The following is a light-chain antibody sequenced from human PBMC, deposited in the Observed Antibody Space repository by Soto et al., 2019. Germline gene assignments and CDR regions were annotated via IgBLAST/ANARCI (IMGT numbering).Light chain of an antibody. CDR3: QQYNTWLWT. J-gene: IGKJ1*01. CDR2: GAS. V-gene: IGKV3-15*01. Sequence: EIVMTQSPATLSVSPGERATLSCRASQNISSNLAWYQQKPGQAPRGLIDGASTRATGIPARFSGSGSGTEFTLTISSLQSEDFAVYYCQQYNTWLWTFGQGTKVEIK. CDR1: QNISSN.